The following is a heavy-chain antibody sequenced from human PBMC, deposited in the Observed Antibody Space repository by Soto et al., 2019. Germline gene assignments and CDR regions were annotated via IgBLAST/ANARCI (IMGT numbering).Heavy chain of an antibody. V-gene: IGHV4-30-4*01. J-gene: IGHJ5*02. Sequence: SETLSLTCTVSGGSISGSDYYWTWIRQPPGKGLEWIGYIYHSGSSYYNPSLKSRVIISVDTSKNEFSLRVSSVTAADTAVYYCARDVAAAGSYAWLDPWGQGALVTVSS. D-gene: IGHD6-13*01. CDR3: ARDVAAAGSYAWLDP. CDR1: GGSISGSDYY. CDR2: IYHSGSS.